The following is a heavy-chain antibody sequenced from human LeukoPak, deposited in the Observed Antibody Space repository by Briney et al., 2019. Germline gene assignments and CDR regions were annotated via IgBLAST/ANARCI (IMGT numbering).Heavy chain of an antibody. CDR2: INPNRGGT. D-gene: IGHD2-2*01. CDR3: ARANIVVVPAASYYYGMDV. Sequence: ASVKVSCKASGYTFTGYYMHWVGQAPGQGLEWMGWINPNRGGTNYAQKFQGRVTMTRDTSISTAYMELSRLRSDDTAVYYCARANIVVVPAASYYYGMDVWGQGTTVTVSS. V-gene: IGHV1-2*02. J-gene: IGHJ6*02. CDR1: GYTFTGYY.